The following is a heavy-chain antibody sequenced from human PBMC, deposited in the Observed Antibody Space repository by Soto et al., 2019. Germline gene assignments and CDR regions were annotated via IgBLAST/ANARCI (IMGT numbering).Heavy chain of an antibody. CDR3: TTDPEGYNSGSYRRYFQH. CDR1: GFTFSNAW. J-gene: IGHJ1*01. Sequence: GGSLRLSCAASGFTFSNAWMNWVRQAPGKGLEWVGRIKSKTDGGTTDYAAPVKGRFTISRDDSKNTLYLQMNSLKTEDTAVYYCTTDPEGYNSGSYRRYFQHWGQGTLVTVSS. V-gene: IGHV3-15*07. D-gene: IGHD1-26*01. CDR2: IKSKTDGGTT.